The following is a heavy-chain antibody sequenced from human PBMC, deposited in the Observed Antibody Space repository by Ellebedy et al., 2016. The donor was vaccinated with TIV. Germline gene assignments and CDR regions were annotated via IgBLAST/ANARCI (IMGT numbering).Heavy chain of an antibody. CDR1: GLSISSNNYY. J-gene: IGHJ5*02. D-gene: IGHD3-16*01. Sequence: LRLSCAVSGLSISSNNYYWSCLRQHPGKDLEWIGYLYSTGSTYYNPSLESRLTISLDTSSNQFSLALSSVTAADTAVYFCARGLGDFDPWGQGTQVTVSS. V-gene: IGHV4-31*11. CDR2: LYSTGST. CDR3: ARGLGDFDP.